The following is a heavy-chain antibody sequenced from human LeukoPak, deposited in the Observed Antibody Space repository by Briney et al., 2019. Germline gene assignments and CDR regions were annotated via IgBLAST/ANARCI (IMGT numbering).Heavy chain of an antibody. D-gene: IGHD4-17*01. J-gene: IGHJ2*01. CDR1: GFTFSSYA. CDR2: ISDSGVTT. V-gene: IGHV3-23*01. Sequence: PGGSLRLSCAASGFTFSSYAMSWVRQVPGKGLEWVSTISDSGVTTHYADFVKGRFTIYRDNSKSTLYLQMTILRAVDTAFYYCAKDPSTFLTTGWYFDLWGRGTLVTVSS. CDR3: AKDPSTFLTTGWYFDL.